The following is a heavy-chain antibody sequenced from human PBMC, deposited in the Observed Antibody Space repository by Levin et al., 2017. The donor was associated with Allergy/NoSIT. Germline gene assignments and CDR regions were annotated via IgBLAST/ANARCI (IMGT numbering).Heavy chain of an antibody. J-gene: IGHJ4*02. CDR1: GFIFSNFA. CDR2: LSGRGDST. Sequence: GESLKISCAASGFIFSNFAMTWVRQAPGKGLEWVSTLSGRGDSTYYADSVKGRFTISRDNSKNTLYLQMDSLRADDTAVYYFAIALYGDYGSDYWGQGTLVTVSS. D-gene: IGHD4-17*01. V-gene: IGHV3-23*01. CDR3: AIALYGDYGSDY.